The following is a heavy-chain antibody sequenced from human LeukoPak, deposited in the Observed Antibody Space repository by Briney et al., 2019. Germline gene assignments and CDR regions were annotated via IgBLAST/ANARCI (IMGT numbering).Heavy chain of an antibody. CDR1: GXSISSHY. D-gene: IGHD4-11*01. CDR2: IYYTGST. J-gene: IGHJ4*02. V-gene: IGHV4-59*08. CDR3: ARHTSITMHELDY. Sequence: PSETLSLTCTVSGXSISSHYWSWIRQPPGKGLEWIGCIYYTGSTHYNPSLKSRVSMPVSTSTNQFSLKLSSVTAADTAIYYCARHTSITMHELDYWGQGTLVTVSS.